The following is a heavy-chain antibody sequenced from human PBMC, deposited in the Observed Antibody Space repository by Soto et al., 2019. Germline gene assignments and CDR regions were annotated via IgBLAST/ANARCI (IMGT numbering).Heavy chain of an antibody. CDR2: INPNGGGT. CDR1: GYTFTGYY. J-gene: IGHJ4*02. V-gene: IGHV1-2*04. CDR3: ARGSYIYGSGSFQPHFDY. Sequence: QVQLVQSGAEVKKPGASVKVSCKASGYTFTGYYMHWVRQAPGQGLEWMGWINPNGGGTNYAQKFQGWVTMTRDTSISTAYMELSRLRSDDTAVYYCARGSYIYGSGSFQPHFDYWGQGTLVTVSS. D-gene: IGHD3-10*01.